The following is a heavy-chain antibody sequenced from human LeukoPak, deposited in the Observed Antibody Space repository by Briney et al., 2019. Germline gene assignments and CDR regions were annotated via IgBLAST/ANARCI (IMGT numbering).Heavy chain of an antibody. CDR1: GGSFSDYY. J-gene: IGHJ4*02. V-gene: IGHV4-34*01. D-gene: IGHD1-26*01. CDR3: ARLHYPDRPFDY. Sequence: SETLSLTCAVYGGSFSDYYWGWIRQPPGKGLEWIGNIYYSGSTYSNPSLKSRVAISVDTSKNQFSLKLSSVTAADTAVYYCARLHYPDRPFDYWGQGTLVTVSS. CDR2: IYYSGST.